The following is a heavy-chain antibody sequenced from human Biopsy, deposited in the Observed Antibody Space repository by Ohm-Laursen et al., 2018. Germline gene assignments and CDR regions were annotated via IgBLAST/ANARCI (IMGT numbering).Heavy chain of an antibody. CDR1: GGSISSYY. CDR3: ARGEGWEAFYGMDV. CDR2: IYSSRSP. V-gene: IGHV4-4*07. Sequence: SETLSLTCTVSGGSISSYYWTWIRQPAGKGLEWLGRIYSSRSPKYNPSLKGRVTMSVDTSKNPFSLEMISVTAADTAVYYCARGEGWEAFYGMDVWGQGTTVTVSS. J-gene: IGHJ6*02. D-gene: IGHD1-26*01.